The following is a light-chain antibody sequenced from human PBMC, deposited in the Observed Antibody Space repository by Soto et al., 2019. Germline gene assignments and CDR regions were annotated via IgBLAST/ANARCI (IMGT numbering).Light chain of an antibody. V-gene: IGKV1-39*01. CDR2: AAS. CDR3: QHTYNIPLT. Sequence: DIQLTQSPSSLSASVGDRVTITCRASQSISTFLNWYQQIPGKAPRLLIYAASTLQSGVPSRFSCSGSGTDFTLTITSLQSEDFATYYCQHTYNIPLTFGQGTKVEIK. J-gene: IGKJ1*01. CDR1: QSISTF.